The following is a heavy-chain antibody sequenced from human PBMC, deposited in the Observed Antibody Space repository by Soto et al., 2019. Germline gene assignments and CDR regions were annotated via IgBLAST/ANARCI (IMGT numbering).Heavy chain of an antibody. CDR1: GFTFRSYG. Sequence: QVQLVESGGGVVQPGRSLRLSCAASGFTFRSYGLHWVRQAPGKGLEWVAVISRDGSKTSYTGSVEGRFTISRDNFKNTLYLQMDSLRTEDTGMYYCAKGDLDTSMAMAFDNWGQGSLVTVSS. CDR2: ISRDGSKT. D-gene: IGHD5-18*01. V-gene: IGHV3-30*18. J-gene: IGHJ4*02. CDR3: AKGDLDTSMAMAFDN.